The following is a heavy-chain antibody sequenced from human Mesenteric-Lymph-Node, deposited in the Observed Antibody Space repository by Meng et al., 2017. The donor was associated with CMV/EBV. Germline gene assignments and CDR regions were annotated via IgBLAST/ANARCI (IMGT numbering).Heavy chain of an antibody. V-gene: IGHV3-23*03. CDR1: GFTFSDYA. J-gene: IGHJ4*02. Sequence: GGSLRLSCAASGFTFSDYAMSWVRQAPGKGLEWVSVIYTGSSRTYYADSVKGRFTVSRDDSKNTLFLQMNSLRVDDTAIYYCAKDLGDRGIGATNEYWGQGTQVTV. CDR2: IYTGSSRT. CDR3: AKDLGDRGIGATNEY. D-gene: IGHD2-8*01.